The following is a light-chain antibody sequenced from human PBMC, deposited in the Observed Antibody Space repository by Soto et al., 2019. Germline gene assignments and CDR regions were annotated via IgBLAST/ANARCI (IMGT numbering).Light chain of an antibody. Sequence: IVMTKSPATLSVSTGERATLSCRPSQSVRSNIAWYQQKPGQAPRLLIYGASTRVTGIPVRFSGSGSGTEFTLTISSLQSEDSAVYYCQQYNNWPVITFGQGTRLENK. CDR2: GAS. CDR3: QQYNNWPVIT. V-gene: IGKV3-15*01. J-gene: IGKJ5*01. CDR1: QSVRSN.